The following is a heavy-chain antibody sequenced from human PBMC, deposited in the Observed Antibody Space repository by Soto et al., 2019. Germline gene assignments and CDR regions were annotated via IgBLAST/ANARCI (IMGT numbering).Heavy chain of an antibody. CDR3: VRRGISSSVLFWFDP. CDR1: GGSISSSSCY. CDR2: IYYSGST. Sequence: SETLSLTCTVSGGSISSSSCYWGWIRQPPGKGLEWIGSIYYSGSTYYNPSLKSRVTISVDTSKNQFSLKLSSVTAADTAVYYCVRRGISSSVLFWFDPWGQGTLVTVSS. D-gene: IGHD6-6*01. J-gene: IGHJ5*02. V-gene: IGHV4-39*01.